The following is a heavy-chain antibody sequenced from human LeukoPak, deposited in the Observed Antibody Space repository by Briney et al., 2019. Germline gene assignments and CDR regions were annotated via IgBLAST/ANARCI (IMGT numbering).Heavy chain of an antibody. CDR1: GYTFTWYY. D-gene: IGHD1-26*01. V-gene: IGHV1-46*01. CDR3: ARAWESIAGYYFDY. J-gene: IGHJ4*02. Sequence: ASVKVSCKASGYTFTWYYMHWVRQAPGQGPEWMGVINPSGGSTSYAQKFQGRVTMTRDASTNTVYMELSSLRSEDTAVYYCARAWESIAGYYFDYWGQGTLVTVSS. CDR2: INPSGGST.